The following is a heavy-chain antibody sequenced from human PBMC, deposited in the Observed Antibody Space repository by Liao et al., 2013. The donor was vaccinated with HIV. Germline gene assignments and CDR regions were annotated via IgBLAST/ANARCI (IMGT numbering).Heavy chain of an antibody. CDR2: INHSGST. CDR3: ARGANYYYSYYMDV. Sequence: QVQLQQWGAGLLKPSETLSLTCAVYGGSFSAYYWSWIRQPPGKGLEWIGEINHSGSTNYNPSLKSRVTISVDTSKNQFSLKLSSVTAADTAVYFCARGANYYYSYYMDVWGKGTTVTVSS. V-gene: IGHV4-34*01. CDR1: GGSFSAYY. J-gene: IGHJ6*03.